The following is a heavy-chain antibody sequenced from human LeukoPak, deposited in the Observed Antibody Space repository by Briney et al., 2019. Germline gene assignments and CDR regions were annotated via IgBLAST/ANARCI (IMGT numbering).Heavy chain of an antibody. CDR1: GFTFSSYG. Sequence: GGSLRLSCAASGFTFSSYGMHWVRQAPGKGLEWVAFIRYDGSNKYYADSVKGRFTISRDNSKNTLYLQMNSLRAEDTAVYYCAKDGAYDFWSGYHAFDIWGQGTMVTVSS. V-gene: IGHV3-30*02. D-gene: IGHD3-3*01. J-gene: IGHJ3*02. CDR2: IRYDGSNK. CDR3: AKDGAYDFWSGYHAFDI.